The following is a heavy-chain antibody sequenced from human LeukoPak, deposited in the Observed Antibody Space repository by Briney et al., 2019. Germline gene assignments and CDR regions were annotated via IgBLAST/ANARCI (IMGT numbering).Heavy chain of an antibody. CDR3: ARDPSYYGSGSP. D-gene: IGHD3-10*01. CDR1: GYSISSGYY. CDR2: IYRSGST. Sequence: PSETLSLTCTVSGYSISSGYYWGWTRQPPGKGLEWIGSIYRSGSTYYNPSLKSRVTISVDTSKNQFSLKLSSVTAADTAVYYCARDPSYYGSGSPWGQGTLVTVSS. J-gene: IGHJ5*02. V-gene: IGHV4-38-2*02.